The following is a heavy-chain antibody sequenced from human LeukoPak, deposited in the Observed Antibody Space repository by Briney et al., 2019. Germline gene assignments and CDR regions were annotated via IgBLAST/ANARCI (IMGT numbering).Heavy chain of an antibody. D-gene: IGHD3-10*01. CDR2: VYYGGNI. CDR1: GGSISSSSYY. J-gene: IGHJ4*02. V-gene: IGHV4-39*07. CDR3: ARDTGTIQWGSGSPGYFDY. Sequence: SETLSLTCSVSGGSISSSSYYWGWIRQPPGKGLEWIGSVYYGGNINYNPSLKSRVTISVDTSKNQFSLKLSSVTAADTAVYYCARDTGTIQWGSGSPGYFDYWGQGTLVTVSS.